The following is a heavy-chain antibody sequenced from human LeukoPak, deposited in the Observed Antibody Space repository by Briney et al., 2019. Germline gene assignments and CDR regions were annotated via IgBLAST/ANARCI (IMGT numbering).Heavy chain of an antibody. J-gene: IGHJ4*02. Sequence: PSETLSLTCTVSGCSISSGSYYWSWIRQPPGKGLEWIGYFYHSGSTNYNPSLKSRVTISVDTSKNRFSLKLSSVTAADTAVYSCARGPATIIPYFDYWGQGILVTVSS. D-gene: IGHD3-22*01. CDR2: FYHSGST. CDR1: GCSISSGSYY. CDR3: ARGPATIIPYFDY. V-gene: IGHV4-61*03.